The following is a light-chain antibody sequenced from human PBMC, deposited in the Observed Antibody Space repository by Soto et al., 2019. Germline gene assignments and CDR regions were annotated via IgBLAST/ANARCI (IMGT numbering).Light chain of an antibody. J-gene: IGKJ5*01. CDR2: DAS. V-gene: IGKV3-11*01. Sequence: EIVLTQSPATLSLSPGERATLSCRASQSVSSYLAWYQQKPGQAPRLLIYDASNRAAGIPARFSGSGSGTDFTLTISSLESEDFAVYYVQQRSNWPPLTFGQGTRLEIK. CDR3: QQRSNWPPLT. CDR1: QSVSSY.